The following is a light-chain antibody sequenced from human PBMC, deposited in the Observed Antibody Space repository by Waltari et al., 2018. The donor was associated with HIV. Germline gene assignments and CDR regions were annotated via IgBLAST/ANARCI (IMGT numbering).Light chain of an antibody. CDR3: SSYTTSTTPVL. CDR1: SSDVGGYNY. V-gene: IGLV2-14*01. Sequence: QSALTQPASVSGSPGQSITISCTGTSSDVGGYNYVSWYQQHPGKAPKLLISEFSNRPSGISNRFSGSKSGNTASLTISGLQTEDEADYYCSSYTTSTTPVLFGGGTKLTVV. CDR2: EFS. J-gene: IGLJ2*01.